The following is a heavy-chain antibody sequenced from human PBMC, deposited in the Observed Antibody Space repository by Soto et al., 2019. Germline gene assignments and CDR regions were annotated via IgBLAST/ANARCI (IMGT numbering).Heavy chain of an antibody. CDR2: MNPNSGNT. CDR1: GYTFTSYD. J-gene: IGHJ6*02. V-gene: IGHV1-8*01. CDR3: AMGGLYLQLPYGTDV. Sequence: ASVKVSCKASGYTFTSYDINWVRQATGQGLEWRGWMNPNSGNTGYAQKFQGRVTMTRNTSISTAYMELSSLRSEDTAVYYCAMGGLYLQLPYGTDVWGQGTKVTVSS. D-gene: IGHD2-8*01.